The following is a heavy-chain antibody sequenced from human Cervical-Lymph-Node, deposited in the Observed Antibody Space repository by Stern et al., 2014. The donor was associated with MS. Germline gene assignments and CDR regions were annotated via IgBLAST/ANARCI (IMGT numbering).Heavy chain of an antibody. CDR2: ISWDSGSI. Sequence: EVQLVQSGGGLVQPGRSLRLSCAASGFTFDEYAMFWVRLLPGKGLEWVSGISWDSGSIGYADSVKGRFTISKDNAKNSLYLQMNSLRVEDTALYYCVKGWGDYVPLLHYWGQGTLVTVSS. CDR3: VKGWGDYVPLLHY. J-gene: IGHJ4*02. D-gene: IGHD4-17*01. CDR1: GFTFDEYA. V-gene: IGHV3-9*01.